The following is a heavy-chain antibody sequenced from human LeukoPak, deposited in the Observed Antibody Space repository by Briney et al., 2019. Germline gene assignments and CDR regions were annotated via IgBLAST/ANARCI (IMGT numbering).Heavy chain of an antibody. Sequence: PSETLSLTCTVSGGSLSSGGYYWSWIRQPPGKGLEWIVYIYHSGSTYYYPSLKSRVTISVDRSKNQFSLKLSSVTAADTAVYYCARHLYSGYVEERYYYGMDVWGQGTTVTVSS. CDR3: ARHLYSGYVEERYYYGMDV. V-gene: IGHV4-30-2*01. CDR2: IYHSGST. D-gene: IGHD5-12*01. CDR1: GGSLSSGGYY. J-gene: IGHJ6*02.